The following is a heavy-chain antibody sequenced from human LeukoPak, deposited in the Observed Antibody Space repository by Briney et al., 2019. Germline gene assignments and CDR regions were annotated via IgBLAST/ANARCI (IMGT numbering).Heavy chain of an antibody. CDR2: INHSGST. D-gene: IGHD4-11*01. J-gene: IGHJ4*02. Sequence: DPSETLSLTCAVYGGSFSGYYWSWIRQPPGKGLEWIGEINHSGSTNYNPSLKSRVTISVDTSKNQSSLKLSSVTAADTAVYFCARHYPPDYTFDCWGRGTLVTVSS. V-gene: IGHV4-34*01. CDR1: GGSFSGYY. CDR3: ARHYPPDYTFDC.